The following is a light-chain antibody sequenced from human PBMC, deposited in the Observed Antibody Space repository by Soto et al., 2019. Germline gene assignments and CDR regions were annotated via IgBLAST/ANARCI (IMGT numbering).Light chain of an antibody. CDR1: QSVSSY. Sequence: EIGLPQSAATLSLSPGERATLSWRASQSVSSYLAWYQQKPGQAPRLLIYDASNRATGIPARFSGSGSGTDFTLTISSLNPDDFATYYCQEYNNYWTFGQGTKVDIK. V-gene: IGKV3-11*01. J-gene: IGKJ1*01. CDR2: DAS. CDR3: QEYNNYWT.